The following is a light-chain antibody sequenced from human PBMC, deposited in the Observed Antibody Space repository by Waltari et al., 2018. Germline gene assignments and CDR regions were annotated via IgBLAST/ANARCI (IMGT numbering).Light chain of an antibody. Sequence: QFVVTQSPSASASLRASVRLTCPLSGGHINYALACHHQRPEKGLRFLIKLNGDGSHTKGDGIPDRFSASSSGSDYYLTISSLQSEDEADYYCQTWATGGVFGGGTKLTVL. V-gene: IGLV4-69*01. CDR1: GGHINYA. J-gene: IGLJ3*02. CDR3: QTWATGGV. CDR2: LNGDGSH.